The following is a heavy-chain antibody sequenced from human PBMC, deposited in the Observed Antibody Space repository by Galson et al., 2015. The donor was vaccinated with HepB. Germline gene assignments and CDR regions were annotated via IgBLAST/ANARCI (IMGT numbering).Heavy chain of an antibody. V-gene: IGHV3-48*04. Sequence: SLRLSCAASGFTFSSYSMNWVRQAPGKGLEWVSYISSSGSTIYYADSVKGRFTVSRDNAKNSLYLQMNSLRGEDTAVYYCARELPIGVWVDFDYWGQGTLVTVSS. CDR1: GFTFSSYS. J-gene: IGHJ4*02. CDR3: ARELPIGVWVDFDY. D-gene: IGHD2-21*02. CDR2: ISSSGSTI.